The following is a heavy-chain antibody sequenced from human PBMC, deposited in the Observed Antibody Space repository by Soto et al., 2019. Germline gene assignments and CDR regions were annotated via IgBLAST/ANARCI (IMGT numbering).Heavy chain of an antibody. CDR2: ISYVGNMK. CDR1: GFAFSNFG. J-gene: IGHJ4*02. CDR3: ARLWVPMAALVDDY. D-gene: IGHD2-21*01. V-gene: IGHV3-30*03. Sequence: QVQLVESGGGVVQPGRSLRLSCAASGFAFSNFGMHWVRQAPGKGLAWVASISYVGNMKYYADSVKGRFTISRDNYNNTVFLQMSSLRPEDTAIYYCARLWVPMAALVDDYWGQGTLVTVSS.